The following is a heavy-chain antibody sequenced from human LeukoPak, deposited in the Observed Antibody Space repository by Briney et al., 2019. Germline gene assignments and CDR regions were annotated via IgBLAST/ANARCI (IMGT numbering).Heavy chain of an antibody. V-gene: IGHV1-8*01. J-gene: IGHJ5*02. CDR1: GYTFTSYD. Sequence: GASVKVSCKASGYTFTSYDINWVRQATGQGLEWMGWMNPNSGNTGYAQKFQGRVTMTRNTSISTAYMELSSLRSEDTAVYYCARGSPTSGSGYSEGYRFWFDPWGQGTLVTVSS. D-gene: IGHD3-22*01. CDR3: ARGSPTSGSGYSEGYRFWFDP. CDR2: MNPNSGNT.